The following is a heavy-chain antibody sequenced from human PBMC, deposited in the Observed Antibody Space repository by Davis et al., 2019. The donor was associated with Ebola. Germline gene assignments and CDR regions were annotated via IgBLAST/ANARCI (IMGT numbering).Heavy chain of an antibody. V-gene: IGHV3-23*01. CDR3: AKSPWSGSFDY. D-gene: IGHD1-26*01. J-gene: IGHJ4*02. Sequence: GGSLRLSCAASGFTFSTYAMGWVRQAPGKRLEWVSTISGSATSTYYADSLKGRFTVSRDNSKNTVYLQMYSLRAEDTAIYYCAKSPWSGSFDYWGQGAPVTVSS. CDR1: GFTFSTYA. CDR2: ISGSATST.